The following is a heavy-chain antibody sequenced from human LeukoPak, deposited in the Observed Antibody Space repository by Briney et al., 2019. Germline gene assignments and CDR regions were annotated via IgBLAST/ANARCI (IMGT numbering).Heavy chain of an antibody. D-gene: IGHD4-23*01. Sequence: GESLKISCKGSGYSFTSYCIGWVRQMPGKGLEWMGIIYPGDSDTRYSPSFQGQVTISADKSISTAYLQWSSLKASATAMYYCARRTVVTPWYFDYWGQGTLVTVSS. CDR3: ARRTVVTPWYFDY. J-gene: IGHJ4*02. V-gene: IGHV5-51*01. CDR2: IYPGDSDT. CDR1: GYSFTSYC.